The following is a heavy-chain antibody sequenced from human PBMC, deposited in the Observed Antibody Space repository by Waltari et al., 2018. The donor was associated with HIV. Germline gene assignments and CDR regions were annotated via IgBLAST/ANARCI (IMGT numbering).Heavy chain of an antibody. CDR3: ARRGVLTYYYTMDV. J-gene: IGHJ6*02. CDR2: LSYDGSDK. Sequence: QVQLVESGGGMVQPGRSLRLSCAASGFTFSNHGMHWLRQAPGKWLEWVAVLSYDGSDKYYADSVRGRFTISRDNSKNTLYLQMNNLRAEDTAVYFCARRGVLTYYYTMDVWGQGTTVTVSS. D-gene: IGHD3-10*01. V-gene: IGHV3-33*05. CDR1: GFTFSNHG.